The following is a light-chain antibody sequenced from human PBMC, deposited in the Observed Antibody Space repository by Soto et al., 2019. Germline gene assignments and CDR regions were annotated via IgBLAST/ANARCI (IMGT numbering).Light chain of an antibody. Sequence: QSVLTQPASVSGSPGQSITISCTGTSSDVGSYNLVSWYQQHPGKAPKLMIYEGSKRPSGVSNRFSGSKSGNTASLTISGLQAEDEADYYCCSYAGSYNYVFGTGTQLTVL. V-gene: IGLV2-23*01. J-gene: IGLJ1*01. CDR1: SSDVGSYNL. CDR2: EGS. CDR3: CSYAGSYNYV.